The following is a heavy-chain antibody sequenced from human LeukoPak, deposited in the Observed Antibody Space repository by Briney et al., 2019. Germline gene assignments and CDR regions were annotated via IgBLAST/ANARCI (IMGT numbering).Heavy chain of an antibody. CDR1: GYPFTGYY. CDR2: INPNSGFT. J-gene: IGHJ4*02. Sequence: ASVKVSCKASGYPFTGYYLHWVRQAPGQGLEWMGWINPNSGFTNYAQKVQGRVTMTRDTSISTAYMELSRLRSDDTAVYYCARLADCSSSSCRSFDSWGQGTLVTVSS. CDR3: ARLADCSSSSCRSFDS. D-gene: IGHD2-2*01. V-gene: IGHV1-2*02.